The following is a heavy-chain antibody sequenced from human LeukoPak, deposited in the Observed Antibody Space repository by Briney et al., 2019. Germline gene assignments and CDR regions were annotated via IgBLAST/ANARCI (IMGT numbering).Heavy chain of an antibody. D-gene: IGHD2-15*01. CDR2: ISSSSSYI. J-gene: IGHJ4*02. Sequence: GGSLRLSCAASGFTFSSYSMNWVRQAPGKGLEWVSSISSSSSYIYYADSVKGRFTISSNNAKNSLYLQMNSLRAEDTAVYYCARVEGGYSGGIDDYWGQGTLVTVSS. CDR3: ARVEGGYSGGIDDY. CDR1: GFTFSSYS. V-gene: IGHV3-21*01.